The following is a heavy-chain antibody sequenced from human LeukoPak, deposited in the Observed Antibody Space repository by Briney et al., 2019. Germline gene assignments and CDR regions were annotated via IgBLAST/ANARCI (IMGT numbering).Heavy chain of an antibody. J-gene: IGHJ4*02. CDR3: ARDTGTTRLDY. Sequence: SQTLSLTCTVSGGSISSGSYYWSWIRQPAGKGLEWIGRIYTSGSTNYNPSLKSRVTISVDTSKNQFSLKLSSVTAADTAVYYCARDTGTTRLDYWGQGTLVTVSS. V-gene: IGHV4-61*02. CDR2: IYTSGST. D-gene: IGHD1/OR15-1a*01. CDR1: GGSISSGSYY.